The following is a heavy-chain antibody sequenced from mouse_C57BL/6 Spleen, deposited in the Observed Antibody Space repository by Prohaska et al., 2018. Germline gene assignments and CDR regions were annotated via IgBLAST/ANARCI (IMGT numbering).Heavy chain of an antibody. V-gene: IGHV11-2*01. D-gene: IGHD1-1*01. Sequence: EVQLLETGGGLVQPGGSRGLSCEGSGFTFIGFWMSWVRQTPGKTLEWMGDVNSDGSAINYAPSIKDRFTIFRDNDKSTLYVQMSNVRSEDTATYFCMRYGLRYWYFDVWGTGTTVTVSS. CDR2: VNSDGSAI. CDR1: GFTFIGFW. J-gene: IGHJ1*03. CDR3: MRYGLRYWYFDV.